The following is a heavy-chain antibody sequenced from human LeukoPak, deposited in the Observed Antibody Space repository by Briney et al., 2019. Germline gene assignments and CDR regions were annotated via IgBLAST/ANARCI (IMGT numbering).Heavy chain of an antibody. CDR1: GFTFCNAW. V-gene: IGHV3-15*01. J-gene: IGHJ3*01. CDR2: IKSKTDGGTT. D-gene: IGHD1-1*01. Sequence: PGGSLRLSRAASGFTFCNAWMSWVRQAPGKGLEWVGRIKSKTDGGTTDYAAPVKGRFTISRDDSKNTLYLQMNSLKTEDTAVYYCSTAINWNFPSDAFDVWGQATMVTVSS. CDR3: STAINWNFPSDAFDV.